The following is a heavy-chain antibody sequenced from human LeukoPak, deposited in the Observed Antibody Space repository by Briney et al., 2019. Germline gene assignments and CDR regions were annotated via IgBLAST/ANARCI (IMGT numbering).Heavy chain of an antibody. CDR2: INHSGST. CDR3: ARGRVDTAMVISSYYYGMDV. J-gene: IGHJ6*04. Sequence: SETLSLTCAVSGGSFSSYYWSWIRQPPGKGLEWIGEINHSGSTNYNPALKSRVPISVDASKIQFSLKLSSVTAVDTDVYYCARGRVDTAMVISSYYYGMDVWGKGTTVTVCS. V-gene: IGHV4-34*01. CDR1: GGSFSSYY. D-gene: IGHD5-18*01.